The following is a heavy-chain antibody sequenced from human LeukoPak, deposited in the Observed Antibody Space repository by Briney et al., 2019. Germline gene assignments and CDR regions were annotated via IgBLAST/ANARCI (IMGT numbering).Heavy chain of an antibody. CDR2: MNPNSGNT. CDR3: ARSPYSISWYPIIRFDP. Sequence: ASVKVSCKASGYTFTSYGINWVRQATGQGLEWMGWMNPNSGNTGYAQKFQGRVTITRNTSISTAYMELSSLRSEDTAVYYCARSPYSISWYPIIRFDPWGQGTLVTVSS. V-gene: IGHV1-8*03. CDR1: GYTFTSYG. J-gene: IGHJ5*02. D-gene: IGHD6-13*01.